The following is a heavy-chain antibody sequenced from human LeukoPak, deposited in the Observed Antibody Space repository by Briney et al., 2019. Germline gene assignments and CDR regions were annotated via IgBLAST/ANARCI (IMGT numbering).Heavy chain of an antibody. V-gene: IGHV3-48*02. J-gene: IGHJ4*02. CDR3: ARDQRSVPAATAFDY. CDR1: GFTFSSYS. D-gene: IGHD2-2*01. Sequence: GRSLRLSCAASGFTFSSYSMNWVRQAPGKGLEWVSYISSSSSTIYYADSVKGRFTISRDNAKNSLYLQMNSLRDEDTAVYYCARDQRSVPAATAFDYWGQGTLVTVSS. CDR2: ISSSSSTI.